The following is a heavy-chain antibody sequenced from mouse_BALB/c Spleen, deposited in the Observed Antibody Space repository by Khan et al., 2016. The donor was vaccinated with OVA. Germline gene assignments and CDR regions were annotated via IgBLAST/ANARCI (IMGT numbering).Heavy chain of an antibody. V-gene: IGHV1-87*01. D-gene: IGHD2-14*01. J-gene: IGHJ2*01. CDR3: ASYRYDYFDY. Sequence: QVQLQQSGAELARPGASVKLSCKASGYTFTTYWMQWVKQRPGQGLEWIGTIYPGDGDTRYTQKIKGKATLTADKSSSTAYMQLNSLASEDSAVYYCASYRYDYFDYWGQGTTLTVSS. CDR2: IYPGDGDT. CDR1: GYTFTTYW.